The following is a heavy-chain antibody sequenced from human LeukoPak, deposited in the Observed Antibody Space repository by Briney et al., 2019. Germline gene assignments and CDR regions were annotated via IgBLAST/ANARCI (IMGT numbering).Heavy chain of an antibody. CDR3: ARGRSRGYFDY. Sequence: SETLSLTCAVYGGSFSGYYWSWIRQPPGKGLEWIGEINHSGSTSYNPSLKSRVTISVDTSKNQFSLKLSSVTAADTAVYYCARGRSRGYFDYWGQETLVTVSS. CDR2: INHSGST. V-gene: IGHV4-34*01. J-gene: IGHJ4*02. CDR1: GGSFSGYY. D-gene: IGHD6-13*01.